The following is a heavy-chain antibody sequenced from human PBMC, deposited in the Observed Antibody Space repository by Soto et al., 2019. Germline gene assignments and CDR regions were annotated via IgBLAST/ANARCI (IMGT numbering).Heavy chain of an antibody. CDR3: STRAYDTNGYYRFDP. CDR2: INHSGRV. V-gene: IGHV4-34*01. D-gene: IGHD3-22*01. Sequence: SETLSLTCAVYGGSFSGHSWTWIRQSPGEGLEWIGDINHSGRVNYSPSLKSRVTISLDTSKNQFSLTLSAVTAADTAMYYCSTRAYDTNGYYRFDPWGQGTLVTVSS. CDR1: GGSFSGHS. J-gene: IGHJ5*01.